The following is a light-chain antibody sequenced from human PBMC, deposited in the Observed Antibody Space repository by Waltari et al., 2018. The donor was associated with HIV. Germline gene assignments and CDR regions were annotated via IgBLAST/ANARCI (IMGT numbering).Light chain of an antibody. CDR1: SSNIGTST. Sequence: QSVLTQPPSASGTPGQRVTISCSGSSSNIGTSTVNWYRQLPGTAPKLLIYSNNQRPSGVPDRFSGSKSGTSASLAISGLQSEDEADYYCAAWDGSLNGVLFGGGTKLTVL. V-gene: IGLV1-44*01. CDR3: AAWDGSLNGVL. CDR2: SNN. J-gene: IGLJ2*01.